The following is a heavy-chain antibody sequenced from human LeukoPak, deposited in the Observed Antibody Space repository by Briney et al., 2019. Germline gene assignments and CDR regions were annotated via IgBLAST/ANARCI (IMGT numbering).Heavy chain of an antibody. CDR2: IYYSGST. D-gene: IGHD3-22*01. CDR1: GGSISRTSYY. V-gene: IGHV4-39*01. J-gene: IGHJ4*02. Sequence: SETLSLTCSVSGGSISRTSYYWGWIRQPPRKGLEWIGSIYYSGSTYYNPSLKSRVTISVDTSKNQFSLKLSSVTAADTAVYFCARHRGDNYESTGRFHYWGQGTLVTVSS. CDR3: ARHRGDNYESTGRFHY.